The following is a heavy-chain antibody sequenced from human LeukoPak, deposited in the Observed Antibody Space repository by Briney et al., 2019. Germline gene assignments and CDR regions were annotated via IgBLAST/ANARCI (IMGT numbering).Heavy chain of an antibody. J-gene: IGHJ4*02. D-gene: IGHD3-22*01. CDR1: GYTFTGYY. CDR2: INPNSGDT. V-gene: IGHV1-2*06. CDR3: ARDPTYYYDSSGYYF. Sequence: ASVKVSCKASGYTFTGYYMHWVRQAPGQGLEWMGRINPNSGDTNYAQKFQGRVTMTRDTSISTAYMELSRLRSDDTAVYYCARDPTYYYDSSGYYFWGQGTLVTVSS.